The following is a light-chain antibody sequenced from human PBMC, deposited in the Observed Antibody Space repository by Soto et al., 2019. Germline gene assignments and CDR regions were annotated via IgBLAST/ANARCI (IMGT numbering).Light chain of an antibody. Sequence: QSALTQPASVSGSPGQSITISCTGTNSDVGGYNYVSWYQQHPGKAPKLMIYEVSDRPSGVSNRFSGSKSGNTASLTISGLQAEDEADYYCSSYPTSNTVVFGGGTKLTVL. V-gene: IGLV2-14*01. J-gene: IGLJ2*01. CDR3: SSYPTSNTVV. CDR2: EVS. CDR1: NSDVGGYNY.